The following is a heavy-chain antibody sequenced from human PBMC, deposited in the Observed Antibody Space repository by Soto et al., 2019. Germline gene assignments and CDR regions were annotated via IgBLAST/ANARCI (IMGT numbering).Heavy chain of an antibody. CDR3: AKDQASGQGSFDS. CDR2: IRGSGGTT. Sequence: PGGSLRLSCAASGFTFTSYAMSWVRQAPGKGLEWVSGIRGSGGTTYYADPVKGRFTISGDNSKNTLFLQMNSLRADDTAVYYCAKDQASGQGSFDSWGQGTLVTVSS. CDR1: GFTFTSYA. V-gene: IGHV3-23*01. J-gene: IGHJ4*02.